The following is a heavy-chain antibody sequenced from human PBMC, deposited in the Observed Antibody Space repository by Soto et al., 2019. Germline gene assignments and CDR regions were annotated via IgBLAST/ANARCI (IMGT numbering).Heavy chain of an antibody. V-gene: IGHV1-24*01. CDR2: FDPEDGET. CDR1: GYTLTELS. D-gene: IGHD3-22*01. CDR3: ARGHDSSGFDY. Sequence: GASVKVSCKVSGYTLTELSMHWVRQAPGKGLEWMGGFDPEDGETIYAQKFQGRVTMTADTSTDTAYMELSSLRSEDTAVYYCARGHDSSGFDYWGQGTLVTVSS. J-gene: IGHJ4*02.